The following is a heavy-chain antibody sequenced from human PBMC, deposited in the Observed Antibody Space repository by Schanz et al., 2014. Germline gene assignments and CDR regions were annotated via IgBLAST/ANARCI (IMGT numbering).Heavy chain of an antibody. CDR1: GFTFRSYG. D-gene: IGHD3-22*01. Sequence: QVQLVESGGGVVQPGRSLRLSCAASGFTFRSYGMHWVRQAPGKGLEWVALISYDGSSKNHADSVKGRFTISRDNNWKTLSLQMNSRRSDDTAIYHCARENSSGYSPAVTYYIDVWGKGTTVTVSS. V-gene: IGHV3-30*03. CDR2: ISYDGSSK. J-gene: IGHJ6*03. CDR3: ARENSSGYSPAVTYYIDV.